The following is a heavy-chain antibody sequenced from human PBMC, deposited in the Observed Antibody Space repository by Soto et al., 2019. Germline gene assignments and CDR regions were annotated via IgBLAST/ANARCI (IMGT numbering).Heavy chain of an antibody. D-gene: IGHD5-12*01. Sequence: EAQLLESGGGSVQPGGSLRLSCAASGFTFSSHGMSWIRQAPGKGLEWISGLSRGGGGTYYVDSVKGRFTISRDNAKNTLDLIMKSLRVEDTALYYCARDGQYRTDGFDIWGQGTMVTVSS. V-gene: IGHV3-23*01. CDR2: LSRGGGGT. CDR1: GFTFSSHG. CDR3: ARDGQYRTDGFDI. J-gene: IGHJ3*02.